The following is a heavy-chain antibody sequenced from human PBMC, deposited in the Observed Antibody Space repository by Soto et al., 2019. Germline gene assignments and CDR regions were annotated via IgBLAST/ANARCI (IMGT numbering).Heavy chain of an antibody. D-gene: IGHD2-21*02. Sequence: GGSLRLSCAASGFTFSDHYMDWVRQAPGKGLMWVGRISSDGSSTGNADPVKGRFTISISRDNAKNTLFLQMNSLRAEDTAVYYCAGALVVTRFASYWGQGTLVTVSS. CDR3: AGALVVTRFASY. CDR2: ISSDGSST. V-gene: IGHV3-74*01. J-gene: IGHJ4*02. CDR1: GFTFSDHY.